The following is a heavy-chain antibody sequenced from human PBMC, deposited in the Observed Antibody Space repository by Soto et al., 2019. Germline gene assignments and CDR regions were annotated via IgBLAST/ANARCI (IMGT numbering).Heavy chain of an antibody. CDR1: GGSITTYQ. J-gene: IGHJ4*02. D-gene: IGHD3-10*01. CDR2: YSGFT. Sequence: SETLSLTCTVSGGSITTYQWSWIRQPPGKGLEWIGGYSGFTNYNPSLESRATISVDHSKNQFFLTLRSVTAADTAVYYCARDYGTYSFFFDYWGQGALVTVSS. CDR3: ARDYGTYSFFFDY. V-gene: IGHV4-59*01.